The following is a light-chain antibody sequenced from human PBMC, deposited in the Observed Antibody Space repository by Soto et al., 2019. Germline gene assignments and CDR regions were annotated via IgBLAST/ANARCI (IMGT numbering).Light chain of an antibody. V-gene: IGLV2-23*01. Sequence: QSALAQPASVSGSPGQSITISCTGTSDDVGAYNSVSWYQQLPHKAPQVILDKCTQRPSGVSSRFSGSTSGNAAFLTISGLQADGEADYNSCSSAPLSTYVFGNGTKVTVL. J-gene: IGLJ1*01. CDR3: CSSAPLSTYV. CDR2: KCT. CDR1: SDDVGAYNS.